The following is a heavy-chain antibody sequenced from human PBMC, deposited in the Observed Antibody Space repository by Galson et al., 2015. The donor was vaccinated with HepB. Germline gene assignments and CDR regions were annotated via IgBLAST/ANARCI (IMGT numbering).Heavy chain of an antibody. CDR3: ARASPRYGFFDY. V-gene: IGHV3-11*06. J-gene: IGHJ4*02. D-gene: IGHD3-10*01. CDR2: ISSSSSYT. CDR1: GFTFSDYY. Sequence: RLSCAASGFTFSDYYMSWIRQAPGKGLEWVSYISSSSSYTNYADSVKGRFTISRDNAKNSLYLQMNSLRAEDTAVYYCARASPRYGFFDYWGQGTLVTVSS.